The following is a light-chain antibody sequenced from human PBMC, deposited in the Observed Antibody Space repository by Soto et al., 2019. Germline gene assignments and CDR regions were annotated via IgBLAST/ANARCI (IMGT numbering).Light chain of an antibody. V-gene: IGLV2-23*02. CDR1: SSDVGTYDL. Sequence: QSALTQPASVSGSPGQSITISCTGTSSDVGTYDLVSWYQQHTGKAPKLMIYEVSKRPLGVSNRFFGSKSGYTASLTISGLQAEDEGDYYCCSYADTSTLFVFGSGTKLTVL. CDR2: EVS. CDR3: CSYADTSTLFV. J-gene: IGLJ1*01.